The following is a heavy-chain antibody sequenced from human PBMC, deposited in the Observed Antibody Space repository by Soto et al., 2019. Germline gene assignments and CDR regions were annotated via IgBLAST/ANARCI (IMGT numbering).Heavy chain of an antibody. CDR2: IYHGGST. J-gene: IGHJ4*02. V-gene: IGHV4-4*02. CDR1: GVSIRGINW. CDR3: TRVAYYGSGSYGRFDY. Sequence: QVQLQESGPGLVKPSGILSLTCAVSGVSIRGINWWSWVRQPPGKGLEWIGEIYHGGSTNYNPSLKRRVTISVDKSKTQFSLKLSSVTAADTAVYYCTRVAYYGSGSYGRFDYWGQGTLVTVSS. D-gene: IGHD3-10*01.